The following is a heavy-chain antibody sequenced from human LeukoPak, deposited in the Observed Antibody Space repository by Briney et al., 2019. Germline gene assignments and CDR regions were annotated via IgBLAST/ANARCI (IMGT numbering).Heavy chain of an antibody. CDR3: ARDGVAGTPFDY. J-gene: IGHJ4*02. D-gene: IGHD6-19*01. V-gene: IGHV4-59*01. CDR2: IYYSGST. CDR1: GGSISSYY. Sequence: SETLSLTCAVSGGSISSYYWSWIRQPPGKGLEWIGYIYYSGSTNYNPSLKSRVTISVDTSKNQFSLKLSSVTAADTAVYYCARDGVAGTPFDYWGQGTLVTVSS.